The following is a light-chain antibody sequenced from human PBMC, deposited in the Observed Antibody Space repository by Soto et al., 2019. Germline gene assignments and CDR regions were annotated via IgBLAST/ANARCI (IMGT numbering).Light chain of an antibody. Sequence: QSALTQPASVSGSPGQSITISCPGTSSDGGAYSYLSWYQQHPGKAPKVIIYEVTNRPSGVSSRFSGSKSGNTASLTIYGLQAEDEADYYCSSYTNTDAYVFGTGTKVTVL. CDR1: SSDGGAYSY. V-gene: IGLV2-14*01. CDR2: EVT. J-gene: IGLJ1*01. CDR3: SSYTNTDAYV.